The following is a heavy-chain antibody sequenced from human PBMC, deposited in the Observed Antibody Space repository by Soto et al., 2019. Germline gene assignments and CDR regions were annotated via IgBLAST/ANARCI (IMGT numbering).Heavy chain of an antibody. CDR1: GYTFSNYG. V-gene: IGHV1-18*01. CDR3: ARDVVAITTGGPDY. Sequence: QVQLVQSGAEVKKPGASVKVSCKASGYTFSNYGISWVRQAPGQGLEWLGWISAYSGDTNFAQRFQGRVTMTTDTSTSTAYMEVRSLTSDDTALYYCARDVVAITTGGPDYWGQGTLVTVSS. J-gene: IGHJ4*02. CDR2: ISAYSGDT. D-gene: IGHD3-22*01.